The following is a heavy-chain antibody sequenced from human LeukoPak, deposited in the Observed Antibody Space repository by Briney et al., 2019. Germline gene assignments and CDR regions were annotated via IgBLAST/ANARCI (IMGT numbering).Heavy chain of an antibody. Sequence: SETLSLTCAVYGGSFSGYYWSWIRQPPGKGLEWIGEINLSGSTNYNPSLKSRVTMSVDTSKNQFSLKLSSVTAADTAVYYCAREGRGYYYDSSGYCDYWGQGTLVTVSS. CDR2: INLSGST. V-gene: IGHV4-34*01. CDR3: AREGRGYYYDSSGYCDY. D-gene: IGHD3-22*01. J-gene: IGHJ4*02. CDR1: GGSFSGYY.